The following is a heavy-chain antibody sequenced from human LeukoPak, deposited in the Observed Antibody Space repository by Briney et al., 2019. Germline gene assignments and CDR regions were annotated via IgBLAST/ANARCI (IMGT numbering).Heavy chain of an antibody. D-gene: IGHD6-19*01. CDR2: ISASGDIT. CDR1: GLTIDIHA. Sequence: PGGSLRLSCAASGLTIDIHAMTWVRQAPGKGLEWVSTISASGDITHFADSVRGRFTISRDNSRNTLYLQMKNLRAEDTAIYYCAKAYSSGYYPYDYRGQGALVSVSS. CDR3: AKAYSSGYYPYDY. V-gene: IGHV3-23*01. J-gene: IGHJ4*02.